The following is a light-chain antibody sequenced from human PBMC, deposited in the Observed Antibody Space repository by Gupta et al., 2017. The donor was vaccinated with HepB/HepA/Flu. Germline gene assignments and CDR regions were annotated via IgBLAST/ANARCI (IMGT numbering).Light chain of an antibody. Sequence: QLVLTQSPSDSASLGASVTLTCTLSSGHSSYAIAWHQQQPEKGPRYLMKLNSDGSHSKGDGIPDRFSGSSSGAERYLTISSLQSEDEADYYCQTWDTGIGVFGGGTKLTVL. V-gene: IGLV4-69*01. CDR1: SGHSSYA. CDR3: QTWDTGIGV. J-gene: IGLJ3*02. CDR2: LNSDGSH.